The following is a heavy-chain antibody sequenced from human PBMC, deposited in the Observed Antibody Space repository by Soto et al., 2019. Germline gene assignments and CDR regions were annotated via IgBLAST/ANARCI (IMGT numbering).Heavy chain of an antibody. Sequence: PSETLSLTCTVSGGSISSYYWSWIRQPPGKGLEWIGYSYYSGSTNYNPSLKSRVTISVDTSKNQFSLKLSSVTAAATAVYYCARMRNILTGYPGPFDYWGKGTLVTVSS. D-gene: IGHD3-9*01. CDR3: ARMRNILTGYPGPFDY. CDR2: SYYSGST. J-gene: IGHJ4*02. CDR1: GGSISSYY. V-gene: IGHV4-59*01.